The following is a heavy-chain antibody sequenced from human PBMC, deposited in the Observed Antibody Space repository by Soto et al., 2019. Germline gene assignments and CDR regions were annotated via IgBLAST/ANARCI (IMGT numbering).Heavy chain of an antibody. CDR1: GYTFTSYA. V-gene: IGHV1-3*01. J-gene: IGHJ4*02. CDR2: LNAGKGNT. Sequence: QVQLVQSGAQVKKPEASVKVSCKASGYTFTSYAMHWVRQTPGQSREWMGWLNAGKGNTKYSQKFQGRVTITRDTSGSTAYMELSSVGYEETDVYYCARSIFVVNAADYWGQGTVVTVSS. D-gene: IGHD2-21*01. CDR3: ARSIFVVNAADY.